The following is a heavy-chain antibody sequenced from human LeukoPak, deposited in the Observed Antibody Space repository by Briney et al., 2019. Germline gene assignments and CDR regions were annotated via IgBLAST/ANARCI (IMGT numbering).Heavy chain of an antibody. D-gene: IGHD6-19*01. V-gene: IGHV4-61*02. J-gene: IGHJ4*02. CDR3: ARVGNIAVAGLDY. CDR2: IYTSGST. CDR1: GGSISSGSYY. Sequence: PSQTLSLTCTVSGGSISSGSYYWSWIRQPAGKGLEWIGRIYTSGSTNYNPSLKSRVTISVDTSKNQFSLKLSSVTAADTAVYYCARVGNIAVAGLDYWGQGTLVTVSS.